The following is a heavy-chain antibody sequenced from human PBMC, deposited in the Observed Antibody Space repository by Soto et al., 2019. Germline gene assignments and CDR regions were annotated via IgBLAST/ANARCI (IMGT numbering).Heavy chain of an antibody. V-gene: IGHV3-7*01. D-gene: IGHD1-26*01. CDR2: IKQDGSEK. CDR3: ERDKRDSSGSQGFDY. J-gene: IGHJ4*02. Sequence: GGSLRLSCAASGFTFSSYWMSWVRQAPGKGLEWVANIKQDGSEKYYVDSVKGRFTISRDNAKNSLYLQMNSLRAEDTAVYYCERDKRDSSGSQGFDYWGQGTLVTVSS. CDR1: GFTFSSYW.